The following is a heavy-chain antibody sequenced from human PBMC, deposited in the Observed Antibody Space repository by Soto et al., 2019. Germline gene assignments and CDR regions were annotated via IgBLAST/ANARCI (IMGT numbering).Heavy chain of an antibody. J-gene: IGHJ4*02. CDR2: IDPRSGGT. D-gene: IGHD1-26*01. Sequence: ASVKVSCKASGYSVSEYYIHWVRRAPGQGLEWMGWIDPRSGGTNYAPKFQGRVTMTRDTAINAAYMELNSLINDDTAVYYCARDELQIGGSYSYWGQGTLVTVPS. V-gene: IGHV1-2*02. CDR3: ARDELQIGGSYSY. CDR1: GYSVSEYY.